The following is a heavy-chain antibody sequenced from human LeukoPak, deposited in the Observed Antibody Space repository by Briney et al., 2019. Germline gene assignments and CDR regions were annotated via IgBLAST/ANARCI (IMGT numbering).Heavy chain of an antibody. J-gene: IGHJ4*02. D-gene: IGHD3-22*01. V-gene: IGHV3-23*01. CDR2: ISGSGGST. Sequence: GGSLRLSCAASGFTFSSYAMSWVRQAPGKGLEWVSAISGSGGSTYYADSVKGRFTISRDNSKNTLYLQMNSLRAEDTAVYYCARDLRLSSGYLLYYFDYWGQGTLVTVSS. CDR1: GFTFSSYA. CDR3: ARDLRLSSGYLLYYFDY.